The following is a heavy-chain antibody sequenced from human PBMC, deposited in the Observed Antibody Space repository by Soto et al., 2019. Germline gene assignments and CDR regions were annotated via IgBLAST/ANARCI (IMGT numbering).Heavy chain of an antibody. J-gene: IGHJ4*02. CDR1: GFTFSGFP. CDR2: ISATTPNT. V-gene: IGHV3-23*01. CDR3: ARDWNLDH. D-gene: IGHD1-1*01. Sequence: VQLLGSGGGLVQPGGSLRLSCAASGFTFSGFPMTWVRQAPGKGLDWVSTISATTPNTYYADSVKGRFTISRDNSKSTLYLQMNSLRAEDTAIYYCARDWNLDHWGQGTLVT.